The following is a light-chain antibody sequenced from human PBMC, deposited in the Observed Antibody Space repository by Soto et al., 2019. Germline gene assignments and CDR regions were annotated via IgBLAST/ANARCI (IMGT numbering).Light chain of an antibody. Sequence: VLTQSPAILSLSPGDRATLSCRASHTLAGQLAWYQQKPGQAPRLFIYGASRRATGIPDRFTGSGSGTEVTLAISRLEPEDLAVYYFQQYVSAPWAFGHGTKVQI. V-gene: IGKV3-20*01. CDR3: QQYVSAPWA. J-gene: IGKJ1*01. CDR2: GAS. CDR1: HTLAGQ.